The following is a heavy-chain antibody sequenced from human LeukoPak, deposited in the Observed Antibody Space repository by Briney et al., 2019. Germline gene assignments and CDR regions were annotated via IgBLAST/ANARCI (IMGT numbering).Heavy chain of an antibody. CDR2: INHSGSP. CDR1: AESFSAYY. Sequence: SETLSLTCAVYAESFSAYYWNWVRQPPGKGLEWIGVINHSGSPNSNPSLKSRVTISVDTSKNQFSLELTSVTAADTAVYYCAGSPVDTAMRLSAFGIWGQGTMVTVSS. V-gene: IGHV4-34*01. D-gene: IGHD5-18*01. J-gene: IGHJ3*02. CDR3: AGSPVDTAMRLSAFGI.